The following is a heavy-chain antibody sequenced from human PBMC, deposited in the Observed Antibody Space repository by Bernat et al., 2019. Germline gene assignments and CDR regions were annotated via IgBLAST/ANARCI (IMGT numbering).Heavy chain of an antibody. D-gene: IGHD3-10*01. CDR1: GGSISSSNW. CDR2: IYHSGST. CDR3: ARDKAEIYYCSGSYYHEGVWWFDP. V-gene: IGHV4-4*02. Sequence: QVQLQESGPGLVKPSGTLSLTCAVSGGSISSSNWWSWVRQPPGKGLEWIGEIYHSGSTNYNPSLKSRVTISVDKSKTQFSLKLSSVTAADTAVYYCARDKAEIYYCSGSYYHEGVWWFDPWGQGTLVTVSS. J-gene: IGHJ5*02.